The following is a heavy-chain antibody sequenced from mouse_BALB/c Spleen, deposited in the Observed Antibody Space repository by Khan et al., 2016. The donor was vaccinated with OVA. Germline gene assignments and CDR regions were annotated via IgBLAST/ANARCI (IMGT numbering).Heavy chain of an antibody. CDR3: ARGGFAY. J-gene: IGHJ3*01. CDR1: GFTFIDYG. V-gene: IGHV5-15*02. CDR2: ISSVAYSI. Sequence: VELVESGGGLVQPGGSRKLSCAASGFTFIDYGMAWVRQTPGKGPEWIAFISSVAYSIYYADTVTGRFTTSRENAKNTLYLEMSSLRSDDTAMYYCARGGFAYWGQGTLVTVSA.